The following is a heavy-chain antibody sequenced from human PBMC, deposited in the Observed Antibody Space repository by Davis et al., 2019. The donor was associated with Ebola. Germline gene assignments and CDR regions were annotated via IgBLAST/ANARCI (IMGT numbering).Heavy chain of an antibody. J-gene: IGHJ4*02. CDR2: IKGDGSTK. CDR1: GFTFSTNW. Sequence: PGGSLRLSCAASGFTFSTNWMYWVRQAPGKGLEWVANIKGDGSTKHYGDSVEGRFTISRDNAENSLFLQMNSLRVEDTAVYYCARGYGDHAFFDFWGQGTLLTVSS. CDR3: ARGYGDHAFFDF. V-gene: IGHV3-7*01. D-gene: IGHD2-21*02.